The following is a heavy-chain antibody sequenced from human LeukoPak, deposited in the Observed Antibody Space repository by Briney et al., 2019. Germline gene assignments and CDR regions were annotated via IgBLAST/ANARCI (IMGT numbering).Heavy chain of an antibody. V-gene: IGHV3-48*03. D-gene: IGHD2-15*01. CDR1: GFTFSSYE. Sequence: PGGSLGLSCAASGFTFSSYEMNWVRKAPGKGLEGVSYISCSGSTIYYADSVKGRFTISRDNAKNSLYLQMNSLRAEDTAVYYCASPGEGYCSGGSCYYFDYWGQGTLVTVSS. CDR2: ISCSGSTI. J-gene: IGHJ4*02. CDR3: ASPGEGYCSGGSCYYFDY.